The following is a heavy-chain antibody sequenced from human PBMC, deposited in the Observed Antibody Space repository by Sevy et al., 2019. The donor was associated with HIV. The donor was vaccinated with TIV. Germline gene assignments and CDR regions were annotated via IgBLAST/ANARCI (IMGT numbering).Heavy chain of an antibody. Sequence: GTLRLSCAASGFSFSTYWMTWVRQAPGKGLEWVATMNQDGTERDYVDSVKGRFTISRDNTKTSLFLQMNSLSAEDTGVYYCVREGLGGFSYSLDCWGQGTLVTVSS. D-gene: IGHD3-16*01. CDR1: GFSFSTYW. CDR2: MNQDGTER. J-gene: IGHJ4*02. V-gene: IGHV3-7*01. CDR3: VREGLGGFSYSLDC.